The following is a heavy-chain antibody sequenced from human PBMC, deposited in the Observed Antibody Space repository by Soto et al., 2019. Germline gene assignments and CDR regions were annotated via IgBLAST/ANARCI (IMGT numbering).Heavy chain of an antibody. CDR3: ARGLILWFGELSRRGGYYYYMDV. Sequence: QVQLQQWGAGLLKPSETLSLTCAVYGGSFSGYQWTWIRQTPGKGLEWIGEINDSGNINYNPSLKSRVTILVDTAQKQLSLKLSSVTAADTAVYSCARGLILWFGELSRRGGYYYYMDVWGKGTAVTVSS. CDR1: GGSFSGYQ. D-gene: IGHD3-10*01. V-gene: IGHV4-34*01. J-gene: IGHJ6*03. CDR2: INDSGNI.